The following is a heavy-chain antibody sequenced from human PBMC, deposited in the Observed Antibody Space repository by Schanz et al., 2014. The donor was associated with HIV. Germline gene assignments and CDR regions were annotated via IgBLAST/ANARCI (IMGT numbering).Heavy chain of an antibody. Sequence: VQLVQSGAEVRKPGASVKVACRVSGFTLTSYYMHWVRQAPGQGLEWMGIINPSGGRTNYAQKCQGRVSMTADTSTSTVYMELSSLRSEDTAIYYCARHLPGGLFSPLNLWGQGTLVTVSS. D-gene: IGHD3-16*01. CDR1: GFTLTSYY. CDR2: INPSGGRT. V-gene: IGHV1-46*01. CDR3: ARHLPGGLFSPLNL. J-gene: IGHJ5*02.